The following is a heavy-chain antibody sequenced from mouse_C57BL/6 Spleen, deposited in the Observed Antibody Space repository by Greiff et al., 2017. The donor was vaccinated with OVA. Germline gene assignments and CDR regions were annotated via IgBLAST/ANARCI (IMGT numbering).Heavy chain of an antibody. V-gene: IGHV5-17*01. D-gene: IGHD1-1*01. CDR3: ASGCDNVSNYAMDY. J-gene: IGHJ4*01. CDR1: GFTFSDYG. Sequence: EVKLVESGGGLVKPGGSLKLSCAASGFTFSDYGMPWVRQAPDKGLEWVAYISSGSSTIYYADTVKGRFTISRDNAKNTLFLQMTSLMYEETAMDNGASGCDNVSNYAMDYWGQGTSVTVS. CDR2: ISSGSSTI.